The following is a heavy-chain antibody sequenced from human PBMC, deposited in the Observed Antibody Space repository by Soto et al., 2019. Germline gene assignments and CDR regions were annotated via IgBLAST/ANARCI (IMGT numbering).Heavy chain of an antibody. CDR2: IDPRSGVT. CDR1: WYTFTGDY. J-gene: IGHJ4*02. D-gene: IGHD4-17*01. CDR3: AKDDHGDLEL. Sequence: ASVKVSCKPYWYTFTGDYMHLIRHVPVQWLECLGWIDPRSGVTNYAQKFDWRVTMTRDMSIKTVYMDLSWLTSDDTAVYYCAKDDHGDLELWGKGTLVNVSS. V-gene: IGHV1-2*02.